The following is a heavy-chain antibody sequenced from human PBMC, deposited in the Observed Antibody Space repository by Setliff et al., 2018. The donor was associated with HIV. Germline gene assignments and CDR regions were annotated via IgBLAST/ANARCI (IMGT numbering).Heavy chain of an antibody. CDR3: NIYYYYYMDV. Sequence: PSETLSLTCAVYGGSFSSYYWRWIRQPPGGGLESIGKINHSGSTNYNPSLKSRVTVSVDTSKNQFSLKLSSVTAADTAVYYCNIYYYYYMDVWGKGTTVTVSS. CDR1: GGSFSSYY. V-gene: IGHV4-34*01. J-gene: IGHJ6*03. CDR2: INHSGST.